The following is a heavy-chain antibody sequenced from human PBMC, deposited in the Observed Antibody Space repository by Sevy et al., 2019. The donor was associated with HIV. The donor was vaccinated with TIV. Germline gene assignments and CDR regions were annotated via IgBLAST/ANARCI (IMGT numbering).Heavy chain of an antibody. D-gene: IGHD4-17*01. CDR1: GGSISSYY. J-gene: IGHJ4*02. Sequence: SETLSLTCTVSGGSISSYYWSWIRQPPGKGLEWIGYIYYSGSTNYNPSLKSRVTIPVDTSKNQCSLKLSFVTAADTAVYYCAREGHYGAYEAGIDYWGQGTLVTVSS. V-gene: IGHV4-59*01. CDR2: IYYSGST. CDR3: AREGHYGAYEAGIDY.